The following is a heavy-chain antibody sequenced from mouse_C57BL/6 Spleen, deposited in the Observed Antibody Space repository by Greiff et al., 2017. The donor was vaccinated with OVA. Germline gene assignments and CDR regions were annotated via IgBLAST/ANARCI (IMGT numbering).Heavy chain of an antibody. Sequence: QVQLQQSGAELVKPGASVKISCKASGYAFSSYWMNWVKQRPGKGLEWIGQIYPGDGATNYNGKFKGKATLTADKSSSTAYMQLSSLTAEDAAVYCCAGYDYDTYAIDYWGQGTTVTVSS. CDR3: AGYDYDTYAIDY. V-gene: IGHV1-80*01. CDR1: GYAFSSYW. D-gene: IGHD2-4*01. CDR2: IYPGDGAT. J-gene: IGHJ4*01.